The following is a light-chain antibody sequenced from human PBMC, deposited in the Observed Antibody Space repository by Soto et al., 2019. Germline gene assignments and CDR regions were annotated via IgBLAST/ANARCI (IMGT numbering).Light chain of an antibody. CDR3: SSYTASAPFXV. V-gene: IGLV2-14*03. J-gene: IGLJ1*01. Sequence: LTQPASVSGSPGQSITISCTGARTDVDGHDYVSWYQQHPGQAPKLMIFDVHNRPSGVSSRFSGSKSGDTASLTISGLQAEDDGDYYCSSYTASAPFXVFGTGTKVTVL. CDR1: RTDVDGHDY. CDR2: DVH.